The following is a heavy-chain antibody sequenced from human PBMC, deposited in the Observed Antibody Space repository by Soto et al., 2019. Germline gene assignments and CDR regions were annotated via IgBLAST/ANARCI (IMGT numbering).Heavy chain of an antibody. CDR1: GGTFSSYA. D-gene: IGHD2-21*02. CDR2: IIPIFGTA. J-gene: IGHJ4*02. V-gene: IGHV1-69*01. CDR3: ASLLHCGGDCYHFDY. Sequence: QVQLVQSGAEVKKPGSSVKVSCKASGGTFSSYAISWVRQAPGQGLEWMGGIIPIFGTANYAQKFQGRVTITADESTSTAYMELSCLRSEDTAVYYCASLLHCGGDCYHFDYWGQGTLVTVSS.